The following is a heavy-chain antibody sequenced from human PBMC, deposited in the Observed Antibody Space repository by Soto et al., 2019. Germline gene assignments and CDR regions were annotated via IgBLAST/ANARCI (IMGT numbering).Heavy chain of an antibody. D-gene: IGHD2-2*01. J-gene: IGHJ6*02. CDR1: GFTFSSYE. Sequence: VGSLRLSCAASGFTFSSYEMNWVRQAPGKGLEWVSYISSSGSTIYYADSVKGRFTISRDNAKNSLYLQMNSLRAEDTAVYYCARESESASSRTPDYYYGMDVWGQGTTVTV. CDR3: ARESESASSRTPDYYYGMDV. CDR2: ISSSGSTI. V-gene: IGHV3-48*03.